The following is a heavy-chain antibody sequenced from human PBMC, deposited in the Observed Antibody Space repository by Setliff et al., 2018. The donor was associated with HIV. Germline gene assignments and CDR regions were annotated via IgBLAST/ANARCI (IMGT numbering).Heavy chain of an antibody. J-gene: IGHJ3*02. Sequence: SETLSLTCTVSGDPISSGGYYWSWIRQPAGQGLEWIGRIYTSGNTNYNPSTNYNPSLKSRITISLETSRNQFSLRVTSVTATDTAVYYCTRQSPVAGSGAFDIWGQGTMVTVSS. V-gene: IGHV4-61*02. CDR2: IYTSGNTNYNPST. D-gene: IGHD6-19*01. CDR1: GDPISSGGYY. CDR3: TRQSPVAGSGAFDI.